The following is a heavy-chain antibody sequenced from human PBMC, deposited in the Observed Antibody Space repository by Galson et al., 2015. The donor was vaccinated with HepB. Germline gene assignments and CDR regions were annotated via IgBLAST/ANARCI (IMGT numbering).Heavy chain of an antibody. D-gene: IGHD6-13*01. V-gene: IGHV3-73*01. Sequence: ALSLSGEASGFSFSGSACLWVRQASRTEPVGIRHGRSKPTNYAALYAPSLRGRFTISRDDSKNMAYLHMTSLKTDDTAVYYCFRSGDLSGYSSKWGQGTLVTVSS. J-gene: IGHJ4*02. CDR1: GFSFSGSA. CDR2: GRSKPTNYAA. CDR3: FRSGDLSGYSSK.